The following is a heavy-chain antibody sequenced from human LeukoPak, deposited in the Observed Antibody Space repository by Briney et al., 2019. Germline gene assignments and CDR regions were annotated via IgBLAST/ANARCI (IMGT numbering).Heavy chain of an antibody. CDR1: GGSISSYY. J-gene: IGHJ4*02. CDR3: ARSSGWYGCRIPFHFDY. D-gene: IGHD6-19*01. V-gene: IGHV4-59*01. CDR2: IYYSESA. Sequence: SETLSLTCTVSGGSISSYYWSWIRQPPGKGLEWMGFIYYSESASYNHSLKGRVTISVYTSKNQFSLKLSSLTAAGTAVYYCARSSGWYGCRIPFHFDYWGQGTLVTVSS.